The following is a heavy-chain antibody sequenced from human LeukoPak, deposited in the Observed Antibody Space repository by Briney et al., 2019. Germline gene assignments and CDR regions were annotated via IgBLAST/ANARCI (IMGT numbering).Heavy chain of an antibody. V-gene: IGHV4-59*01. Sequence: SETLSLTCSVSGGSISSNYWSWIRQPPGKGLEWIGYIYYSGSTNYNPSLKSRVTISVDTSKNQFSLKLSSVTAADTAVYYCARHSAFHFDWLLGGEYYFDYWGQGTLVTVSS. CDR3: ARHSAFHFDWLLGGEYYFDY. CDR1: GGSISSNY. D-gene: IGHD3-9*01. J-gene: IGHJ4*02. CDR2: IYYSGST.